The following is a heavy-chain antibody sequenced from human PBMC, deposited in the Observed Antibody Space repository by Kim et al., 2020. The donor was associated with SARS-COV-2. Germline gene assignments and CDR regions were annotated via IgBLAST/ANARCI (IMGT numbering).Heavy chain of an antibody. CDR2: ISYDGSNK. V-gene: IGHV3-30*18. CDR3: AKGSRFWSGYANNWFDP. Sequence: GGSLRLSCAASGFTFSSYGMHWVRQAPGKGLEWVAVISYDGSNKYYADSVKGRFTISRDNSKNTLYLQMNSLRAEDTAVYYCAKGSRFWSGYANNWFDP. J-gene: IGHJ5*02. D-gene: IGHD3-3*01. CDR1: GFTFSSYG.